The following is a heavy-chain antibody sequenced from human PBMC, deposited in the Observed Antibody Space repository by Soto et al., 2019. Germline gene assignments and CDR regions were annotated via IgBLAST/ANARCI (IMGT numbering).Heavy chain of an antibody. V-gene: IGHV4-59*08. Sequence: SETLSLTCTVSGDSISTDYWSWIRQSPGKGLEWIGFIYYGGSTNYNPSLKSRVTISVDTPKNQFSLKLSSVTAYLQWNSLQASDTATYYCTKGAERTVQRFLDWVCGHWGQGTPVTVSS. J-gene: IGHJ4*02. CDR3: ASDTATYYCTKGAERTVQRFLDWVCGH. D-gene: IGHD3-9*01. CDR1: GDSISTDY. CDR2: IYYGGST.